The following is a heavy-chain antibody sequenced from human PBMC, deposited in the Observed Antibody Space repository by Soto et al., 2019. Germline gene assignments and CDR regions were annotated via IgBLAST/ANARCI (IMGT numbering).Heavy chain of an antibody. J-gene: IGHJ6*03. V-gene: IGHV1-24*01. Sequence: ASVKVSCKVSGYTLTELSMHWVRQAPGKGLEWMRGFDPEDGETIYAQKFQGRVTMTEDTSTDTAYMELSSLRSEDTAVYYCATDRRKGRFLEWLTSPIYYYYYMDVWGKGTTVTVSS. CDR3: ATDRRKGRFLEWLTSPIYYYYYMDV. CDR2: FDPEDGET. D-gene: IGHD3-3*01. CDR1: GYTLTELS.